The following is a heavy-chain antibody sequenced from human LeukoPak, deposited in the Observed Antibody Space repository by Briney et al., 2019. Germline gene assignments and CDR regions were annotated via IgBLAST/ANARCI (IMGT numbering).Heavy chain of an antibody. J-gene: IGHJ4*02. V-gene: IGHV1-69*05. CDR1: GGTFSSYA. CDR3: ARGLGYSSGWLTHFDY. CDR2: IIPIFGTA. D-gene: IGHD6-19*01. Sequence: SVKVSCKASGGTFSSYAISWVRQAPGQGLEWMGRIIPIFGTANYAQKFQGRVTITTDESTSTAYMELSSLRSEVTAVYYCARGLGYSSGWLTHFDYWGQGTLATVSS.